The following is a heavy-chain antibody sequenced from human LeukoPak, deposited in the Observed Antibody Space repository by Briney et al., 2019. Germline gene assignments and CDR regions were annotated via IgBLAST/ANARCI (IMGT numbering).Heavy chain of an antibody. Sequence: GGSLRLSCAASGFTFSSYSMNWVRQAPGKGLEWVSSISGSSSYIYYADSVKGRFTISRDNAKNSLYLQMNSLRVEDTAVYYCASGGHIDYCGQGTLVTVSS. J-gene: IGHJ4*02. CDR3: ASGGHIDY. CDR1: GFTFSSYS. V-gene: IGHV3-21*01. D-gene: IGHD3-16*01. CDR2: ISGSSSYI.